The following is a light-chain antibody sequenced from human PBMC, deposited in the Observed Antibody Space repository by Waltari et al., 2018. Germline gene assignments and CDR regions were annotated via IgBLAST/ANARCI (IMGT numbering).Light chain of an antibody. CDR3: QQFGRSPIT. CDR2: TAS. Sequence: EIVSTQSPGTLSCYPGEGATHSGGASESVPDNYLAWYQQKPGQAPRLLIYTASSRATGIPDRFSGSGSGTDFTLTITRLEPEDFAVYYCQQFGRSPITFGQGTRLDIK. CDR1: ESVPDNY. J-gene: IGKJ5*01. V-gene: IGKV3-20*01.